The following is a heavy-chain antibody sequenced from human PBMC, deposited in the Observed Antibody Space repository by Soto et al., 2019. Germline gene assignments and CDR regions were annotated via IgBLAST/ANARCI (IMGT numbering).Heavy chain of an antibody. D-gene: IGHD3-10*01. Sequence: QVQLVQSGAEVKKPGASVKVSCKASGYTFTSYAISWVRQAPGQGLEWMGWISAYNGNTNYAQKLQGRVTMTTDTSTTTAYMELRSMGADGMDVYYCARSGPPAGSWGQGTVVTVSS. V-gene: IGHV1-18*03. CDR2: ISAYNGNT. CDR3: ARSGPPAGS. J-gene: IGHJ4*02. CDR1: GYTFTSYA.